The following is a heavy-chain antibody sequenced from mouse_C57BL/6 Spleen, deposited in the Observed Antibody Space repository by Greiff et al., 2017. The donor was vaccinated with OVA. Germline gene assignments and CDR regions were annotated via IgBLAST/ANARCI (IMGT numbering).Heavy chain of an antibody. CDR1: GYTFTSYD. CDR3: ARGFTTVVATEAMDY. D-gene: IGHD1-1*01. Sequence: QVQLQQSGPELVKPGASVKLSCKASGYTFTSYDINWVKQRPGQGLEWIGWIYPRDGSTKYNEKFKGKATLTVATSSITAYMELHILTSEDSAVYFCARGFTTVVATEAMDYWGQGTSVTVSS. J-gene: IGHJ4*01. V-gene: IGHV1-85*01. CDR2: IYPRDGST.